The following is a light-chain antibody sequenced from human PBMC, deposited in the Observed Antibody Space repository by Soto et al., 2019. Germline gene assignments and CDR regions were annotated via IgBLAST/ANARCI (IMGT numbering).Light chain of an antibody. Sequence: QSVLTQPASVSGSPGQSITISCTGTSSDVGTYNLVSWYQQHPGKAPKLMIYEGSKRPSGVSNRFSGSKSGNTASLTISGLQAEDEADYYCCSYAGSSTFEEFGGGTKLTVL. J-gene: IGLJ2*01. V-gene: IGLV2-23*03. CDR1: SSDVGTYNL. CDR3: CSYAGSSTFEE. CDR2: EGS.